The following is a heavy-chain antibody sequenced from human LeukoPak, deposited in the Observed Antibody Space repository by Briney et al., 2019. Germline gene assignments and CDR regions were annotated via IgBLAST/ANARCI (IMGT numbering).Heavy chain of an antibody. CDR1: GYTFSSGYY. Sequence: ASVKVSCKASGYTFSSGYYLHWVRQAPGQGLEWMGWINPNNGDTNYAQKFQGRVTMTRDTSISTAYMELSRLRSDDAAVYFCARGAYYNFWSGFYYSPHFDYWGRGTLVTVSS. V-gene: IGHV1-2*02. D-gene: IGHD3-3*01. CDR2: INPNNGDT. CDR3: ARGAYYNFWSGFYYSPHFDY. J-gene: IGHJ4*02.